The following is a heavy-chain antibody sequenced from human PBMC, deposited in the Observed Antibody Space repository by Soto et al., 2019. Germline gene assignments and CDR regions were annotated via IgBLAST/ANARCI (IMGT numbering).Heavy chain of an antibody. V-gene: IGHV1-69*13. Sequence: ASVKVSCKASGGTFSSYAISWVRQAPGQGLEWMGGIIPIFGTANYAQKFQGRVTITADESTSTAYMELSSLRSEDTAVYYCAREGYCSSTSCSRNAFDIWGQGTMVTVSS. CDR3: AREGYCSSTSCSRNAFDI. D-gene: IGHD2-2*01. CDR1: GGTFSSYA. J-gene: IGHJ3*02. CDR2: IIPIFGTA.